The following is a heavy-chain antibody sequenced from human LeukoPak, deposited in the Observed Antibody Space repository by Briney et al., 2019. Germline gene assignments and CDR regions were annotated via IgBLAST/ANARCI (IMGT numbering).Heavy chain of an antibody. J-gene: IGHJ5*02. Sequence: GASVKVSCKASGYTFTNYFMHWVRQAPGQGLEWMGWINPNSGGTNYAQKFQGRVTMTRDTSISTAYMELSRLRSDDTAVYYCARDRTTMVRGVIITSWFDPWGQGTLVTVSS. D-gene: IGHD3-10*01. CDR1: GYTFTNYF. V-gene: IGHV1-2*02. CDR2: INPNSGGT. CDR3: ARDRTTMVRGVIITSWFDP.